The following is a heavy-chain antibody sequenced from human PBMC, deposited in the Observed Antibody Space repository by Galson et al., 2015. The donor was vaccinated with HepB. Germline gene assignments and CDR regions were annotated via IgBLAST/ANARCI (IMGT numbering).Heavy chain of an antibody. CDR1: GYSFTAYY. CDR2: INPNSGGT. Sequence: SVKVSCKASGYSFTAYYMHWVRQAPGQGLEWMGWINPNSGGTDYAQKFRGRVTMTRDTSISTAYMELSRLSSDDTAVYYYARAAYSSGWFGHDVFDIWGQGTMVTVSS. D-gene: IGHD6-19*01. V-gene: IGHV1-2*02. J-gene: IGHJ3*02. CDR3: ARAAYSSGWFGHDVFDI.